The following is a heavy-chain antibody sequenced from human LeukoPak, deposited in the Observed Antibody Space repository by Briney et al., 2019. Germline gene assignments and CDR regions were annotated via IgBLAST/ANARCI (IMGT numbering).Heavy chain of an antibody. J-gene: IGHJ4*02. CDR3: AKDLWRLDY. CDR2: ISGSGGST. V-gene: IGHV3-23*01. CDR1: GFTFSSYG. D-gene: IGHD3-16*01. Sequence: GGSLRLSCAASGFTFSSYGMSWVRQAPGKGLEWVSAISGSGGSTYYADSVKGRFTISRDNSKNTVYLQMNSLRAEDTAIYYCAKDLWRLDYWGQGTLVTVSS.